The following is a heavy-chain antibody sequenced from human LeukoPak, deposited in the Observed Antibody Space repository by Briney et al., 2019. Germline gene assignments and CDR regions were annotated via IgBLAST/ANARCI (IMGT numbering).Heavy chain of an antibody. CDR3: ARGPYGDSAFDI. J-gene: IGHJ3*02. CDR1: GGSFSGYY. CDR2: INHSGST. V-gene: IGHV4-34*01. Sequence: PSETLSLTCAVYGGSFSGYYWSWIRQPPGKGLEWIGEINHSGSTNYNPSLKSRVTISVDTSKNQFSLKLSSVTAADTAVYYCARGPYGDSAFDIWGQGTMVTVSS. D-gene: IGHD4-17*01.